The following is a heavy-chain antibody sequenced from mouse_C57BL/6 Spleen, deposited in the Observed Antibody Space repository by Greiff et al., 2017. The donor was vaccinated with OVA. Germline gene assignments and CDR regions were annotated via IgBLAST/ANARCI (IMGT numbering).Heavy chain of an antibody. CDR3: TTSETAQAPFAY. Sequence: EVKLVESGAELVRPGASVKLSCTASGFNIKDYYMHWVKQRPEQGLEWIGRLDPEDGDTEYAPKFQGKATMTADTSSNTAYLQLSSLTSEDTAVYYCTTSETAQAPFAYWGQGTLVTVSA. CDR1: GFNIKDYY. V-gene: IGHV14-1*01. D-gene: IGHD3-2*02. J-gene: IGHJ3*01. CDR2: LDPEDGDT.